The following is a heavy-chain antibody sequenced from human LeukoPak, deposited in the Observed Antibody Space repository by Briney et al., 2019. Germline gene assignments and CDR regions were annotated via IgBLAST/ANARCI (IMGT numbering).Heavy chain of an antibody. D-gene: IGHD5-18*01. CDR2: ISGPGGNT. CDR1: GFIFSDYA. Sequence: GGSLRLSCAASGFIFSDYAMNWVRQAPGKGLQWVSSISGPGGNTYYAASVKGRFTISRDNSKNTLYLQMTSLRAEETALYYCAKSARGYSYGDFAYWGQGTLVTVSS. J-gene: IGHJ4*02. V-gene: IGHV3-23*01. CDR3: AKSARGYSYGDFAY.